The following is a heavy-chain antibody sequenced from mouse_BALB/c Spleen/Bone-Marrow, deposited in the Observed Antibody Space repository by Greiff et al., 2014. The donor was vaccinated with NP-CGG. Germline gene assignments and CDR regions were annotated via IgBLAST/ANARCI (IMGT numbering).Heavy chain of an antibody. V-gene: IGHV5-17*02. CDR2: ISSDSSTI. CDR1: GFTFSSFG. CDR3: ARSNYVGYYAMDY. D-gene: IGHD1-1*01. J-gene: IGHJ4*01. Sequence: EVQGVESGRGLVQPGGSRKLSCAASGFTFSSFGIHWVRQAPEKGLEWVAYISSDSSTIYYADTVKGRFTISRDNPKNTLFLQMTSLRSEDTAMYYCARSNYVGYYAMDYWGQGTSVTVSS.